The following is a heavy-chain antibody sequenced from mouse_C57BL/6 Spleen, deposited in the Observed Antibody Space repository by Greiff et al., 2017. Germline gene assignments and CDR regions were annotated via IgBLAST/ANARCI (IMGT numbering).Heavy chain of an antibody. CDR3: ARWGPGGY. CDR1: GYTFTSYW. Sequence: QVQLKQPGAELVRPGSSVKLSCKASGYTFTSYWMDWVKQRPGQGLEWIGNIYPSDSETHYNQKFKDKATLTVDKSSSTAYMQLSSLTSEDSAVYYCARWGPGGYWGQGTTLTVSS. CDR2: IYPSDSET. V-gene: IGHV1-61*01. D-gene: IGHD3-1*01. J-gene: IGHJ2*01.